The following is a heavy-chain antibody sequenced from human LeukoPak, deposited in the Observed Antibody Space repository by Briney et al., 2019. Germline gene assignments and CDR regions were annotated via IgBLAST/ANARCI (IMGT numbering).Heavy chain of an antibody. CDR2: INHSGST. CDR1: GGSFSGYY. Sequence: PSETLSLTCAVSGGSFSGYYWSWIRQPPGKGLEWIGEINHSGSTNYNPSLKSRVTISVDTSKNQFSLTLSSVSAADTAVYYCARDQGGNYLVYWGRGTLVTVSS. J-gene: IGHJ4*02. CDR3: ARDQGGNYLVY. D-gene: IGHD1-26*01. V-gene: IGHV4-34*01.